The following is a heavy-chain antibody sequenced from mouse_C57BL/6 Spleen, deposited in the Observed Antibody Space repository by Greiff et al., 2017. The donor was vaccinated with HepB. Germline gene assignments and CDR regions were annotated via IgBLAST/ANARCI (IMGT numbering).Heavy chain of an antibody. CDR3: ARWFDGDRYFDY. CDR2: IDPANGMT. CDR1: GFNIKNTY. V-gene: IGHV14-3*01. D-gene: IGHD2-3*01. Sequence: VQLQQSVAELVRPGASVKLSCTASGFNIKNTYMHWVKQRPEQGLEWIGRIDPANGMTKNAPKFQGQATITADPSSNTAYLQLSSLTSEDTAIYYCARWFDGDRYFDYWGQGTTLTVSS. J-gene: IGHJ2*01.